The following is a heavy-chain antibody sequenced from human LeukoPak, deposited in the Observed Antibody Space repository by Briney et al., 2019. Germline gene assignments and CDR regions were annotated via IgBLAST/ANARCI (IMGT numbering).Heavy chain of an antibody. J-gene: IGHJ3*01. CDR2: IYYSGST. CDR3: AGGMGLQLYSYAFDV. V-gene: IGHV4-59*01. CDR1: GGSISSYY. D-gene: IGHD2-2*01. Sequence: SETLSLTCTVSGGSISSYYWSWIRQPPGKGLEWIGYIYYSGSTNYNPSLKSRVTISVDTSKNQFSLKLSSVTAADTAVYYCAGGMGLQLYSYAFDVWGQGTMVTVSS.